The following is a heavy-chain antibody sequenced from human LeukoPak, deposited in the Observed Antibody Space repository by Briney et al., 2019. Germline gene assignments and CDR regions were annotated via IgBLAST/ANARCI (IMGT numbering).Heavy chain of an antibody. CDR3: ARDRPYGMDV. J-gene: IGHJ6*02. V-gene: IGHV1-18*01. CDR1: GYTFTSYG. Sequence: AASVKVSCKASGYTFTSYGISWVRQAPGQGLEWMGWISAHNGNTNYAQKLQGRVTMTTDTSTSTAYMELRGLGSDDTAVYYCARDRPYGMDVWGQGTTVTVSS. CDR2: ISAHNGNT.